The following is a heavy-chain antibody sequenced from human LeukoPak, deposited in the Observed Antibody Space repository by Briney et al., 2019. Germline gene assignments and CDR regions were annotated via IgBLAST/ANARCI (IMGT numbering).Heavy chain of an antibody. CDR2: ISAYNGNT. CDR3: ARVPPPNYDILTGYYDEYYFDY. Sequence: GASVKVSCKASGYTFTSYGISWVRLAPGQGLEWMGWISAYNGNTNYAQKLQGRVTMTTDTSTSTAYMELRSLRSDDTAVYYCARVPPPNYDILTGYYDEYYFDYWGQGTLVTVSS. J-gene: IGHJ4*02. V-gene: IGHV1-18*01. D-gene: IGHD3-9*01. CDR1: GYTFTSYG.